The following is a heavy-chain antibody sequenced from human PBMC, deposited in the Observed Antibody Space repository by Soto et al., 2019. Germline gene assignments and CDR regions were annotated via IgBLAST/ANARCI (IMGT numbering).Heavy chain of an antibody. Sequence: TGGSLRLSCAASGFTFSSYAMSWVRQAPGKGLEWVSAISGSGGSTYYADSVKGRFTISRDNSKNTLYLQMNSLRAEDTAVYYCAKWGIQPWSYDAFDIWGQGTMVTVSS. J-gene: IGHJ3*02. V-gene: IGHV3-23*01. CDR1: GFTFSSYA. CDR3: AKWGIQPWSYDAFDI. CDR2: ISGSGGST. D-gene: IGHD5-18*01.